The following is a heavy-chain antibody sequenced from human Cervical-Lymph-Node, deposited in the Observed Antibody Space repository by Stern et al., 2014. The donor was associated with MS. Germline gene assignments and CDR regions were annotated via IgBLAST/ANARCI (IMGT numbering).Heavy chain of an antibody. CDR3: ARYYGGATSDY. V-gene: IGHV1-3*01. CDR1: GYTFTTYA. CDR2: INAGTGIT. Sequence: VQLVESGAEAKKPGASVKVSCKTSGYTFTTYALLWVRPAPGQGLEWMGWINAGTGITKDSQKSQGRVTLTRDTSASTAYMDLSSLRSEDTAVYYCARYYGGATSDYWGQGTLVTVSS. D-gene: IGHD4-23*01. J-gene: IGHJ4*02.